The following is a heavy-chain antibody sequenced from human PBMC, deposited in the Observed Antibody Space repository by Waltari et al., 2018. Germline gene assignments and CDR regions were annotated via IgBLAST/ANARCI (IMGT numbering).Heavy chain of an antibody. CDR3: AREGLYCSSTSCYDEAFDI. J-gene: IGHJ3*02. Sequence: QVQLQESGPGLVKPSQTLSLTCTVSGGSISSGDYYWSWIRQPPGKGPGWNGYIYYSGSTYYNPSLKSRVTISVDTSKNQFSLKLSSVTAADTAVYYWAREGLYCSSTSCYDEAFDIWGQGTMVTVSS. CDR1: GGSISSGDYY. V-gene: IGHV4-30-4*08. D-gene: IGHD2-2*01. CDR2: IYYSGST.